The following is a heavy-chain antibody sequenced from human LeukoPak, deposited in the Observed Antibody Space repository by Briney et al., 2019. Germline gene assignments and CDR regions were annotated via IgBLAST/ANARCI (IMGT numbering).Heavy chain of an antibody. J-gene: IGHJ4*02. CDR2: ISGTGRTT. Sequence: GGSLRLSCAASGFTFSSNAMNWVRQAPGKGLEWVSAISGTGRTTYYADSVKGRFTISRDNSKNTLYLQLNSLRADDTAVYYCAKVTGAPVGAATDWGQGTPVTVSS. D-gene: IGHD1-26*01. CDR3: AKVTGAPVGAATD. CDR1: GFTFSSNA. V-gene: IGHV3-23*01.